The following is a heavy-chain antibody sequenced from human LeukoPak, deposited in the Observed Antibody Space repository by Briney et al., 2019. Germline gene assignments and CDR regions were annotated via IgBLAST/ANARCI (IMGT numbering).Heavy chain of an antibody. J-gene: IGHJ4*02. CDR1: GFTFSSYW. CDR2: IKQLGREK. CDR3: ARDGIVATEGGFDY. Sequence: GGSLRLSCAASGFTFSSYWMSWVRQAPGKGLEWVANIKQLGREKYYVGSVKGRFTISRDNAKNSLYLQMNSLRAEDTAVYYCARDGIVATEGGFDYWGQGTLVTVSS. D-gene: IGHD5-12*01. V-gene: IGHV3-7*01.